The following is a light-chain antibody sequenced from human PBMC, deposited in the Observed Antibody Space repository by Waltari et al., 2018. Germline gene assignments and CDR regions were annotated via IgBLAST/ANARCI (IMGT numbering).Light chain of an antibody. CDR1: SSNIGSNA. V-gene: IGLV1-44*01. CDR2: NYD. J-gene: IGLJ2*01. CDR3: ASWDDRLNVVL. Sequence: QSVLTQSPSASGTPGQTGTIPCSGRSSNIGSNAVWYQQRPGTPPKLPIYNYDRRASGVPDRFSGSKSGTSASLVISGLQSEDEADYYCASWDDRLNVVLFGGGTRLTVL.